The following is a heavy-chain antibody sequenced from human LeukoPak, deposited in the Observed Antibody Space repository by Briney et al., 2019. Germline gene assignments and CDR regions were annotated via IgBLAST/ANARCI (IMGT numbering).Heavy chain of an antibody. CDR2: INAGNGNT. Sequence: GASVKVSCKASGYTFTSYARHWVRQAPGQRLEWMGWINAGNGNTKYSQKFQDRVTMTRDTSTSTVYMELSSLRSEDTAVYYCARSPDPGIAARLPEGYWGQGTLVTVSS. D-gene: IGHD6-6*01. CDR1: GYTFTSYA. CDR3: ARSPDPGIAARLPEGY. V-gene: IGHV1-3*01. J-gene: IGHJ4*02.